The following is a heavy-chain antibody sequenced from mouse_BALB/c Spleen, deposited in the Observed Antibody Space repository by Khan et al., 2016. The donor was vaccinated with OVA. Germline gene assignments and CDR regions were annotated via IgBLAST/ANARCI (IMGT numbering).Heavy chain of an antibody. D-gene: IGHD2-13*01. J-gene: IGHJ3*01. CDR3: ARVYYGDPFAY. CDR1: GFTFSDYY. Sequence: EVELVESGGGLVKPGGSLKLSCAASGFTFSDYYMYWVRQSPEKRLEWVATISDGGSYTYYTDSVKGRFTISRDDATNTLYLQLSSLKSEDTAMYYCARVYYGDPFAYWGQGTLVTVSA. V-gene: IGHV5-4*02. CDR2: ISDGGSYT.